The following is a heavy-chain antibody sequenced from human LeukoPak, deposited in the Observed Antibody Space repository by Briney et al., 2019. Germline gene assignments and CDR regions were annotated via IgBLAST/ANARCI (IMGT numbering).Heavy chain of an antibody. Sequence: ASVKVSCKASGYTFTSYDINWVRQATGQGLEWMGWMNPNSGNTGYAQKFQGRVTMTRNTSISTAYMELSSLRSEDTAVYYCARAGLLEADYADAFDIWGQGTMVTVSS. J-gene: IGHJ3*02. CDR3: ARAGLLEADYADAFDI. CDR2: MNPNSGNT. D-gene: IGHD3-22*01. V-gene: IGHV1-8*01. CDR1: GYTFTSYD.